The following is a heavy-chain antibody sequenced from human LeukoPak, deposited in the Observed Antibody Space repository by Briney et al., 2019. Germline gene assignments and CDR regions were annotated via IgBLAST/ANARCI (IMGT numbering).Heavy chain of an antibody. CDR1: GFTLSSYA. CDR2: ISGSGGSP. CDR3: AKGPQVGSGYHPDS. D-gene: IGHD5-12*01. J-gene: IGHJ4*02. Sequence: QPGGSLRLSCVVSGFTLSSYAMTWVRQAPGKGLEWVSAISGSGGSPYYADSVKGRFSISRDNSKNTLYLQMNSLRVDDTAVYYCAKGPQVGSGYHPDSWGQGTLVTVSS. V-gene: IGHV3-23*01.